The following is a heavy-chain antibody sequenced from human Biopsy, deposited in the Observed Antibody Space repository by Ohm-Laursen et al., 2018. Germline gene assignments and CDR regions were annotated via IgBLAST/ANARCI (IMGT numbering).Heavy chain of an antibody. CDR2: IYYSGST. J-gene: IGHJ4*02. CDR1: GGSIGSFF. Sequence: SETLSLTCTVSGGSIGSFFWSWIRQPPGKGLEWIGYIYYSGSTNYNPSLRSRVTISVDRSKNQFSLELSSVTAADTAVYYCARVRAGAPSIDYFDYWGQGALVTVSS. D-gene: IGHD1-26*01. CDR3: ARVRAGAPSIDYFDY. V-gene: IGHV4-59*01.